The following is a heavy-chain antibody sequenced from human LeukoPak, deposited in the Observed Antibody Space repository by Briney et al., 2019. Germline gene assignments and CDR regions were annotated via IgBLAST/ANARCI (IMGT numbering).Heavy chain of an antibody. CDR2: ISAYNGNT. D-gene: IGHD1-26*01. CDR1: GYTFTSYG. V-gene: IGHV1-18*01. CDR3: ARDNSVGDVAWWFDP. J-gene: IGHJ5*02. Sequence: ASVKVSCKASGYTFTSYGISWVRQAPGQGLEWMGWISAYNGNTNYAQKLQGRVTMTTDTSTSTAYMELRSLRSEDTAVYYCARDNSVGDVAWWFDPWGQGTLVTVSS.